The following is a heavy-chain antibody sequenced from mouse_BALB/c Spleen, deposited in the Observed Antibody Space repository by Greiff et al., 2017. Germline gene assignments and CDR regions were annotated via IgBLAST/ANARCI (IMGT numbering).Heavy chain of an antibody. D-gene: IGHD4-1*01. CDR3: ARDAPWGGFDY. CDR1: GFTFTDYY. V-gene: IGHV7-3*02. Sequence: EVKLVESGGGLVQPGGSLRLSCATSGFTFTDYYMSWVRQPPGKALEWLGFIRNKANGYTTEYSASVKGRFTISRDNSQSILYLQMNTLRAEDSATYYCARDAPWGGFDYWGQGTTLTVSS. CDR2: IRNKANGYTT. J-gene: IGHJ2*01.